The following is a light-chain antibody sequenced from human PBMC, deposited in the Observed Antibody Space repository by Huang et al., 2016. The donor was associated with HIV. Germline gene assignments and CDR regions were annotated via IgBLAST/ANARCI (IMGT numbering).Light chain of an antibody. V-gene: IGKV1-9*01. CDR2: AAS. CDR3: QQLHSYPIT. Sequence: QLTQSPSSLSMSVGDRVIITCQASQDIANSLAWYQHKPGRAPKLLISAASTLHSGVPSSFSGGSAGTYFTLIITNLQPDDFASYYCQQLHSYPITFGQGTRLDI. J-gene: IGKJ5*01. CDR1: QDIANS.